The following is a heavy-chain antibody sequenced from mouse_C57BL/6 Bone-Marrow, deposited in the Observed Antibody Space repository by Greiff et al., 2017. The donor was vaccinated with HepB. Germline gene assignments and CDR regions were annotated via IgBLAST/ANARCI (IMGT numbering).Heavy chain of an antibody. Sequence: QVQLQQPGAELVKPGASVKMSCKASGYTFTSYWITWVKQRPGQGLEWIGRIDPNSGGTKYNEKFKSKATLTVDKPSSTAYMQLSSLTSEDSAVYYCARDYYGSSYWYFDVWGTGTTVTVSS. CDR2: IDPNSGGT. CDR1: GYTFTSYW. J-gene: IGHJ1*03. D-gene: IGHD1-1*01. CDR3: ARDYYGSSYWYFDV. V-gene: IGHV1-72*01.